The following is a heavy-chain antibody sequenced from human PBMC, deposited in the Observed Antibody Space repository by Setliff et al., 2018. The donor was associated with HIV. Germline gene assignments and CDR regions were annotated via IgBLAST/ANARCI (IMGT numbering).Heavy chain of an antibody. Sequence: ASVKVSCKASGYTFTTYDINWVRQAAGQVLEWMGWMNPNSGNTGNAQRFQGRRTMTRNTSISTAYMELNSLMSEDTAVYFCAIRREVVVATTRRGLDIWGQVRMVTDSS. CDR1: GYTFTTYD. CDR3: AIRREVVVATTRRGLDI. V-gene: IGHV1-8*02. D-gene: IGHD2-15*01. CDR2: MNPNSGNT. J-gene: IGHJ3*02.